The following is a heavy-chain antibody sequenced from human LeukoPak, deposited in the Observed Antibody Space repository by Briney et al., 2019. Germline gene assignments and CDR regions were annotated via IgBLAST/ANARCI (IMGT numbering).Heavy chain of an antibody. CDR1: GFSITTGYY. D-gene: IGHD6-25*01. Sequence: PSETLSLTCSVSGFSITTGYYWAWIRQPPGKGLEWIGTTFRIGSTYYNPSLKSRVTISVDTSKNQFSLKLNSVTAADTALYYCARVIDVAAAGYFDSWGQGTQVTVSS. CDR2: TFRIGST. CDR3: ARVIDVAAAGYFDS. J-gene: IGHJ4*02. V-gene: IGHV4-38-2*02.